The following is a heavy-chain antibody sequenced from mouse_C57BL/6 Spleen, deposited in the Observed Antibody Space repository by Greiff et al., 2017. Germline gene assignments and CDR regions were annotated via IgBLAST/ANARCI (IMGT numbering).Heavy chain of an antibody. J-gene: IGHJ3*01. Sequence: VQLQQSGAELVRPGASVKLSCTASGFNIKDDYMHWVKQRPEQGLELIGWIDPENGDTEYASKFQGKATITADTSSNTAYLQLSSLTSEDTAVYYCTTDDYVWFAYWGQGTLVTVSA. V-gene: IGHV14-4*01. CDR2: IDPENGDT. CDR3: TTDDYVWFAY. CDR1: GFNIKDDY. D-gene: IGHD2-4*01.